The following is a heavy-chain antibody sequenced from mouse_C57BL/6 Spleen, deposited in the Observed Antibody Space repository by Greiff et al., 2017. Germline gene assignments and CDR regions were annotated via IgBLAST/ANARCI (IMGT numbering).Heavy chain of an antibody. Sequence: QVQLQQPGAELVRPGSSVKLSCKASGYTFTSYWMHWVKQRPIQGLEWIGNIDPSDSDTHYNQKFKDKATLTVDKSSSTAYMQLSSLTSEDSAVYYCARAGSRDFDYWGQGPTLTVSS. V-gene: IGHV1-52*01. CDR2: IDPSDSDT. CDR3: ARAGSRDFDY. J-gene: IGHJ2*01. D-gene: IGHD3-3*01. CDR1: GYTFTSYW.